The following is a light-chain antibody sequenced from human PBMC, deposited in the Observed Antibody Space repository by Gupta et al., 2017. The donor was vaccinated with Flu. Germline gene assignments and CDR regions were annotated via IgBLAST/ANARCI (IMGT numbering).Light chain of an antibody. J-gene: IGKJ1*01. CDR3: QQSYSTPGGT. CDR2: AAS. CDR1: QSISSY. V-gene: IGKV1-39*01. Sequence: DIQMTQSPSSLSASVGDRVTITCRASQSISSYLNWYQQKPGKAPKLLIYAASSLQSGVPSRFSGSGYGTDFTLTISSRQPEDFATYYCQQSYSTPGGTFGQGTKVEIK.